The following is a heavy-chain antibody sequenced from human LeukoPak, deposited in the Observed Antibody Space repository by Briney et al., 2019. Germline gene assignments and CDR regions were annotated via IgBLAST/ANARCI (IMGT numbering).Heavy chain of an antibody. CDR3: AKDLSYGSNWFDP. D-gene: IGHD1-26*01. J-gene: IGHJ5*02. CDR2: IWYDGSKK. CDR1: GFTFSSHG. V-gene: IGHV3-33*06. Sequence: GGSLRLSCAASGFTFSSHGMHWVRQAPGKGLEWVALIWYDGSKKNYADSVKGRSTISRDDSKSTLYLQMNSLRAEDTAVYYCAKDLSYGSNWFDPWGQGTLVTVSS.